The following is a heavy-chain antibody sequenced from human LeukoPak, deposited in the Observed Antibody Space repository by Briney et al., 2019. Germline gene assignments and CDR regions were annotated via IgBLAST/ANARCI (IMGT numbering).Heavy chain of an antibody. CDR1: GGSISSSSYY. CDR2: IYYSGST. Sequence: PSETLSLTCTVSGGSISSSSYYWGWIRQPPGKGLEWTGSIYYSGSTYYNPSLKSRVTISVDTSKNQFSLKLSSVTAADTAVYYCATDSDSGSPHGAFDIWGQGTMVTVSS. J-gene: IGHJ3*02. CDR3: ATDSDSGSPHGAFDI. D-gene: IGHD1-26*01. V-gene: IGHV4-39*07.